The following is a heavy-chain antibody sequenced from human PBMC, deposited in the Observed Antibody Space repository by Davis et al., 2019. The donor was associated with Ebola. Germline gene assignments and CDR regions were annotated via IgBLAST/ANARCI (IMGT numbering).Heavy chain of an antibody. D-gene: IGHD1-1*01. CDR1: GFTFSSYA. V-gene: IGHV3-23*01. CDR2: ISGSGGRT. CDR3: AKDGMAEAFDY. J-gene: IGHJ4*02. Sequence: GESLKISCAASGFTFSSYAMSWVRQAPGKGLEWVSAISGSGGRTYYTDSVKGRSTISRDNSKNTLYLQMNSLRAEDTAVYYCAKDGMAEAFDYWGQGTLVTVSS.